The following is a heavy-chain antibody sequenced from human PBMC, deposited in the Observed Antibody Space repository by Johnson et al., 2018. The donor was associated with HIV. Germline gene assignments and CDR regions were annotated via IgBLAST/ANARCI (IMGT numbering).Heavy chain of an antibody. J-gene: IGHJ3*02. CDR1: GFTFSSYA. CDR2: ISYDGSNK. CDR3: ARTRYSSSGGAFDI. D-gene: IGHD6-6*01. V-gene: IGHV3-30*04. Sequence: QVLLVESGGGLVQPGGSLRLSCAASGFTFSSYAMHWVRQAPGKGLEWVAVISYDGSNKYYADSVKGRFTISRDNSKNTLYPQMNSLRAEDTAVYYCARTRYSSSGGAFDIWGQGTMVTVSS.